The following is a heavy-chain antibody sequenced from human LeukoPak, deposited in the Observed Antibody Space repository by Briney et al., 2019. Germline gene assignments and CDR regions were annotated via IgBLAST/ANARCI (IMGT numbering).Heavy chain of an antibody. CDR1: GFTFSSYA. CDR3: ARARHGILTGYYLDY. D-gene: IGHD3-9*01. J-gene: IGHJ4*02. CDR2: IDPSGGGT. Sequence: GGSLRLSCAASGFTFSSYAMSWVRQTPGKGLEWVSGIDPSGGGTYYADSVKGRFTISRDNSKDTLYLQMNSLRAEDTAVYYCARARHGILTGYYLDYWGQGTLVTVSS. V-gene: IGHV3-23*01.